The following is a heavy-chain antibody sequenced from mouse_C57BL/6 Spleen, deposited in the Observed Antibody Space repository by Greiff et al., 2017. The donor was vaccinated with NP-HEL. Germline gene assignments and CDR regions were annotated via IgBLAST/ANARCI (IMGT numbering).Heavy chain of an antibody. CDR2: IYIGNGYT. D-gene: IGHD1-1*01. CDR1: GYTFTSYG. J-gene: IGHJ4*01. V-gene: IGHV1-58*01. CDR3: AQTPYYYGSSYNYAMDY. Sequence: VQLQQSGAELVRPGSSVKMSCKTSGYTFTSYGINWVKQRPGQGLEWIGYIYIGNGYTEYNEKFKGKATLTSDTSSSTAYMQLSSLTSEDSAIYFCAQTPYYYGSSYNYAMDYWGQGTSVTVSS.